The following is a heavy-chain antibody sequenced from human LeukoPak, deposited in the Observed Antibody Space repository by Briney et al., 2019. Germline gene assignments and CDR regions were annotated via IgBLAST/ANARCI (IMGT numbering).Heavy chain of an antibody. V-gene: IGHV3-30-3*01. CDR1: GFTFSSYA. D-gene: IGHD6-13*01. CDR3: AKVNPYSSSWYPTFFDY. J-gene: IGHJ4*02. Sequence: GGSLRLSCAASGFTFSSYAMHWVRQAPGKGLEWVAVISYDGSNKYYADSVKGRFTISRDNSKNTLYLQMNSLRAEDTAVYYCAKVNPYSSSWYPTFFDYWGQGTLVTVSS. CDR2: ISYDGSNK.